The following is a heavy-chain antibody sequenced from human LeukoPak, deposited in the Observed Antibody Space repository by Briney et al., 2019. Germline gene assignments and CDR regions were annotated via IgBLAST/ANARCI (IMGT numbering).Heavy chain of an antibody. D-gene: IGHD4-23*01. J-gene: IGHJ5*02. CDR3: ARDNSVEDTAWWFDP. CDR2: INPSGGST. Sequence: ASVKVSCKASGYTFTSYYMHWVRQAPGEGLEWMGIINPSGGSTSYAQKFQGRVTMTRDMSTSTDYMELSSLRSEDAAVYYCARDNSVEDTAWWFDPWGQGTLVTVSS. V-gene: IGHV1-46*01. CDR1: GYTFTSYY.